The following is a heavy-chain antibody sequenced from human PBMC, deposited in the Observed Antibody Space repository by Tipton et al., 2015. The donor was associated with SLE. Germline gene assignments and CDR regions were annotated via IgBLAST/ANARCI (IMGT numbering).Heavy chain of an antibody. CDR1: AGSISRHY. J-gene: IGHJ6*03. V-gene: IGHV4-59*11. D-gene: IGHD6-13*01. CDR2: ISYSGST. Sequence: TLSLTCTVSAGSISRHYWSWIRQPPGKGLEWIGYISYSGSTDYNPFLKSRVTISVDTSKYQFSLKLSSVTAADTAVYYCARIGAYTSSWYYYYMDVWGKGTTVTVSS. CDR3: ARIGAYTSSWYYYYMDV.